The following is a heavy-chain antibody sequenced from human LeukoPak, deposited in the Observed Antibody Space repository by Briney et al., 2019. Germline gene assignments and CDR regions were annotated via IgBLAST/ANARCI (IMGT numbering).Heavy chain of an antibody. CDR3: TSTLVL. V-gene: IGHV3-30-3*01. CDR1: GFTFSSYA. Sequence: GRSLRLSCAASGFTFSSYAMHWVRQAPGKGLEWVAVISYDGSNKYYADSVKGRFTISRDNSKNTLYLQMNSLRAEDTAVYYCTSTLVLRGQGTLVTVSS. J-gene: IGHJ4*02. D-gene: IGHD5/OR15-5a*01. CDR2: ISYDGSNK.